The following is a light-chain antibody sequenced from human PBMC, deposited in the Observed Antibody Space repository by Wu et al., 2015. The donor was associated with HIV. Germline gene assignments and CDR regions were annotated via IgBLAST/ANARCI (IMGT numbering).Light chain of an antibody. Sequence: IVMTQSPATLSVFPGQRATLSCRASQSVSNKLAWYQQRPGQAPRLLIYGASTRATDTPARFSGSGSGTEFTLTISSMQSEDFAVYYCQHYDNWQTFGQGTRVEVK. CDR3: QHYDNWQT. J-gene: IGKJ1*01. V-gene: IGKV3-15*01. CDR1: QSVSNK. CDR2: GAS.